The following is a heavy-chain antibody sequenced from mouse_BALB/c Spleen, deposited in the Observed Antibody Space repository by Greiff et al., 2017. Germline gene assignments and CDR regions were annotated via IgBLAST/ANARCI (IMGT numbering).Heavy chain of an antibody. CDR3: ARHKYDYDVRYFDY. D-gene: IGHD2-4*01. J-gene: IGHJ2*01. CDR1: GFTFSSYG. CDR2: ISSGGSYT. Sequence: EVKVVESGGDLVKPGGSLKLSCAASGFTFSSYGMSWVRQTPDKRLEWVATISSGGSYTYYPDSVKGRFAISRDNAKNTLYLQMSSLKSEDTAMYYCARHKYDYDVRYFDYWGQGTTLTVSS. V-gene: IGHV5-6*01.